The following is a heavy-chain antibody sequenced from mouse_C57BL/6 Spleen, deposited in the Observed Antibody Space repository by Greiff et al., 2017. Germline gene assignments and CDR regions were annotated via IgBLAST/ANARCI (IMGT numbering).Heavy chain of an antibody. CDR1: CYTLTGYW. V-gene: IGHV1-9*01. CDR2: ILPGSGST. D-gene: IGHD2-4*01. CDR3: ARDNYCDYGVGFCY. Sequence: VQPAAAGAEPIKPWASGKHFRQAFCYTLTGYWIEWGKQRPGHGLEWNGEILPGSGSTNYNEQFKGKATFTADTSSNTAYMQLSSLTAEDSAVYFCARDNYCDYGVGFCYWGPVTSVS. J-gene: IGHJ4*01.